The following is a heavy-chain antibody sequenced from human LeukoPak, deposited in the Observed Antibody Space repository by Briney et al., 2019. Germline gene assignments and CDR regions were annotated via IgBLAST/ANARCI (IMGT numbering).Heavy chain of an antibody. CDR2: IYHSGST. D-gene: IGHD2-21*02. CDR3: ATGGGDDY. Sequence: SETLSLTCTVSGYSISSGYYWGWIRQPPGKGLEWIGSIYHSGSTYYNPSLKSRVTISVDTSKNQFSLKLSSVTAADTAVYYCATGGGDDYWGQGTLVTVSS. J-gene: IGHJ4*02. CDR1: GYSISSGYY. V-gene: IGHV4-38-2*02.